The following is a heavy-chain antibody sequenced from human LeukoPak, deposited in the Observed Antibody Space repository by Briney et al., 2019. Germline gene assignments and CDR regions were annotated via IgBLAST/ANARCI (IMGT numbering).Heavy chain of an antibody. J-gene: IGHJ4*02. Sequence: PGGSLRLSCAASGSTFSSYAMSWVRQAPGKGLEWVSAISGSGGSTYYADSVKGRFTIPRDNSKNTLYLQMNSLRAEDTAVYYCAKDVFITGTLSLFDYWGQGTLVTVSS. CDR1: GSTFSSYA. D-gene: IGHD1-20*01. V-gene: IGHV3-23*01. CDR3: AKDVFITGTLSLFDY. CDR2: ISGSGGST.